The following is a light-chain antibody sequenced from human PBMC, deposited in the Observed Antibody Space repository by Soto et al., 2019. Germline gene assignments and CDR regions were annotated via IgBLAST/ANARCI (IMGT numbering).Light chain of an antibody. J-gene: IGKJ1*01. Sequence: DIQMTQSPSSLSASVGDRVTITCRASQSIFNYLNWYQQKPGKAPKLLIFATSNLQSGVPSRFSGSGSGTEFTLTISSLQLEDFATYSCHHRSLSPWTFGQGTKVEIK. V-gene: IGKV1-39*01. CDR2: ATS. CDR1: QSIFNY. CDR3: HHRSLSPWT.